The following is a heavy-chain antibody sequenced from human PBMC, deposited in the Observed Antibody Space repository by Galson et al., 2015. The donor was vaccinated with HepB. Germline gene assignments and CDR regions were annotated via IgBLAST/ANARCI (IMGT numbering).Heavy chain of an antibody. CDR3: AKIQRIEAAFSNCFDP. D-gene: IGHD6-13*01. J-gene: IGHJ5*02. Sequence: SLRLSCAASGFIFNNYAMSWVRQAPGKGLEWISGISGSGGSKYYADSVKGRFSISRDNSKNTLSLQMNSLRAEDTAVYYCAKIQRIEAAFSNCFDPWGQGTLVTVSS. CDR2: ISGSGGSK. CDR1: GFIFNNYA. V-gene: IGHV3-23*01.